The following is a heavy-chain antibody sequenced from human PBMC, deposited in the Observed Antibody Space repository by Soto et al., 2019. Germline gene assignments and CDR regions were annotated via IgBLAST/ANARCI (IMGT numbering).Heavy chain of an antibody. CDR1: GFSFSSYG. D-gene: IGHD1-26*01. Sequence: GSLRLSCAASGFSFSSYGMFWVRQAPGRGLEWVAFISYDGSNKCSDSVKGRFTISRDNSKNTLYLQMNSLRAEDTAVYYCAKGSYSGRYSDFDCWGQGTLVTVSS. V-gene: IGHV3-30*18. J-gene: IGHJ4*02. CDR3: AKGSYSGRYSDFDC. CDR2: ISYDGSNK.